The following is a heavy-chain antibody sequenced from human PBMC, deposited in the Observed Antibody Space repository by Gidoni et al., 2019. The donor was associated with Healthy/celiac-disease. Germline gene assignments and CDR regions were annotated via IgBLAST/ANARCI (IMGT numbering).Heavy chain of an antibody. CDR2: IFSNDEK. Sequence: QVTLKESGPVLLKPTATLTLTCPVSGFSLSTARLGVSWISQPPGKSLEWLAHIFSNDEKSYSTSLKSRLTSSRDTSKSQVVLTMTNMDPVDTATYYCARIRRTRIFGVVTPRYFDYWGQGTLVTVSS. D-gene: IGHD3-3*01. J-gene: IGHJ4*02. V-gene: IGHV2-26*01. CDR3: ARIRRTRIFGVVTPRYFDY. CDR1: GFSLSTARLG.